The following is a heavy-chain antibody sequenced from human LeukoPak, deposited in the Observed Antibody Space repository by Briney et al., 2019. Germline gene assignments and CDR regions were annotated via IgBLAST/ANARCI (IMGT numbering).Heavy chain of an antibody. CDR1: GYTFTSYG. Sequence: ASVKVSCKASGYTFTSYGTNWVRQAPGQGLEWMGWISAYNGNTNYAQKLQGRVTMTTDASTSTAYMELRSLRSDDTAVYYCARAPDIVVVPAMYNWFDPWSQGTLVTVSS. V-gene: IGHV1-18*01. CDR2: ISAYNGNT. D-gene: IGHD2-2*01. J-gene: IGHJ5*02. CDR3: ARAPDIVVVPAMYNWFDP.